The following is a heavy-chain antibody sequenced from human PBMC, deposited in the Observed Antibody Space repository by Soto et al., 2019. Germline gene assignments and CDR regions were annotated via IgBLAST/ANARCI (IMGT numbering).Heavy chain of an antibody. J-gene: IGHJ5*02. D-gene: IGHD3-3*01. CDR2: IYYSGST. CDR3: ARPVDFWSGPTRHNWFDP. Sequence: PSETLSLTCTVSGGSISSSSYYWGWIRQPPGKGLEWIGSIYYSGSTYYNPSLKSRVTIPVDTSKNQFSLKLSSVTAADTAVYYCARPVDFWSGPTRHNWFDPWGQGTLVTVSS. V-gene: IGHV4-39*01. CDR1: GGSISSSSYY.